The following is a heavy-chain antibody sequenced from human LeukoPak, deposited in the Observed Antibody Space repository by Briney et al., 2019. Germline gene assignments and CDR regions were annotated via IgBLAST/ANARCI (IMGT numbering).Heavy chain of an antibody. V-gene: IGHV3-23*01. CDR2: ISGSAGSA. CDR1: GFTFSNIA. CDR3: ARDIRIAAAGTIFDY. D-gene: IGHD6-13*01. Sequence: GGSLRLSCAASGFTFSNIAMTWVRQAPGKGLEWVSSISGSAGSAYYADSVKGRFTISRDNSKNTLYLQMNSLRAEDTAVYYCARDIRIAAAGTIFDYWGQGTLVTVSS. J-gene: IGHJ4*02.